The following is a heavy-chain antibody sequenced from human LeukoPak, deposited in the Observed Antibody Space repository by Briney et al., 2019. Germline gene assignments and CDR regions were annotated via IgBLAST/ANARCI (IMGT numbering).Heavy chain of an antibody. CDR3: ARGWARFGESLGYDY. CDR1: GYTFTGYY. V-gene: IGHV1-2*02. CDR2: INPNSGGT. J-gene: IGHJ4*02. Sequence: GASVKVSCKASGYTFTGYYMHWVRQAPGQGLEWMGWINPNSGGTNYAQKFQGRVTMTRDTSISTAYMELSRLRSDDTAVYYCARGWARFGESLGYDYWGQGTLVTVS. D-gene: IGHD3-10*01.